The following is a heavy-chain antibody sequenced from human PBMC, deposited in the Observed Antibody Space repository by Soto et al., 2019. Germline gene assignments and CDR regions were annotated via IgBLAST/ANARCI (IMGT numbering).Heavy chain of an antibody. J-gene: IGHJ5*02. CDR3: AHSLIGYYYDSSGSNWFDP. Sequence: SGPTLVNPTQTLTLTCTFSGFSLSTSGVGVGWIRQPPGKALEWLALIYWDDDKRYSPSLKSRLTITKDTSKNQVVLTKTNMDPVDTATYYCAHSLIGYYYDSSGSNWFDPWGQGTLVTVSS. D-gene: IGHD3-22*01. CDR1: GFSLSTSGVG. V-gene: IGHV2-5*02. CDR2: IYWDDDK.